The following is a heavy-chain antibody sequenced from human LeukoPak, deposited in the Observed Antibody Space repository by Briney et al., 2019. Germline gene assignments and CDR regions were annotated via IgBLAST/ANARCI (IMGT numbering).Heavy chain of an antibody. D-gene: IGHD6-13*01. CDR2: ISSSSSYI. CDR1: GFTFSSYS. CDR3: ARDFEFGSAAGTPN. Sequence: GGSLRLSCVGSGFTFSSYSMNWVRQAPGKGLEWVSSISSSSSYIYYADSVKGRFTISRDNAKNSLYLQMNSLRAEDTAVYYCARDFEFGSAAGTPNWGQGTLVTVSS. J-gene: IGHJ4*02. V-gene: IGHV3-21*01.